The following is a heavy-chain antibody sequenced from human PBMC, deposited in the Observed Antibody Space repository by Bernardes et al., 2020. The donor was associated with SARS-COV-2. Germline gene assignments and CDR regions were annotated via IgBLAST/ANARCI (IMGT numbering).Heavy chain of an antibody. CDR3: ARIDEETGRDY. CDR1: GFTFSTSW. D-gene: IGHD1-26*01. CDR2: LKGDGRQR. V-gene: IGHV3-7*01. J-gene: IGHJ4*02. Sequence: VGSLLLSCAASGFTFSTSWMSWVRQAPGPGLAWVANLKGDGRQRSSVDSVRGRFTVSRDNAKNLLYLQMSSLRAEDTAVYYCARIDEETGRDYWGQGTLVTVSS.